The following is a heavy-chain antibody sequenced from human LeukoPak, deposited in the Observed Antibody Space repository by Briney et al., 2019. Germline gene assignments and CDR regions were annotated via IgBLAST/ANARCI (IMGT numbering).Heavy chain of an antibody. CDR2: IIPIFGTA. J-gene: IGHJ6*03. V-gene: IGHV1-69*01. D-gene: IGHD5-24*01. Sequence: SVKVSCKASGGTFSSYAISWVRQAPGQGLEWMGGIIPIFGTANYAQKFQGRVTITADESTSTAYMELSSLRSEDTAVYYCARGATAGYYYYYMDVWGKGTTVTVSS. CDR3: ARGATAGYYYYYMDV. CDR1: GGTFSSYA.